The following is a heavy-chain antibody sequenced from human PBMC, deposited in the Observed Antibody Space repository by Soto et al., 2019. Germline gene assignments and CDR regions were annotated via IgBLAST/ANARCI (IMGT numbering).Heavy chain of an antibody. D-gene: IGHD2-15*01. CDR1: GYTFSTYG. V-gene: IGHV1-18*01. J-gene: IGHJ4*02. CDR3: ERDDCIDNTWHQGDY. CDR2: ISTYNGNT. Sequence: QVHLVQSGAEVKKHGASVTVSCRTSGYTFSTYGIHWVRQAPGQGLEWMGWISTYNGNTHPAQKFQGRVTMTRDTNTSKTYRGLRRLRSDATAIYYCERDDCIDNTWHQGDYWGQGTLVTVSS.